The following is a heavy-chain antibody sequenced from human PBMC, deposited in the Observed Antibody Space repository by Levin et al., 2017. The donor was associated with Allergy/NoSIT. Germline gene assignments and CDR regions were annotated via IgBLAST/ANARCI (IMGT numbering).Heavy chain of an antibody. V-gene: IGHV4-34*01. Sequence: SETLSLTCAVSGGSFSDYSWSWIRQAPGQGLEWIGEITHRGGAKYNPSLKGRVTISLDTSTNHFSLGLSPVTAADTAVYYCASVSCNYDTDYFAVRYYYYYMDVWGKGTTVTVS. CDR1: GGSFSDYS. J-gene: IGHJ6*03. D-gene: IGHD2/OR15-2a*01. CDR2: ITHRGGA. CDR3: ASVSCNYDTDYFAVRYYYYYMDV.